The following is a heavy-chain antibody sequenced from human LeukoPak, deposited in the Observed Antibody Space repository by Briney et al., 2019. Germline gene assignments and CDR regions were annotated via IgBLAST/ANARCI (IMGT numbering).Heavy chain of an antibody. J-gene: IGHJ6*03. CDR2: IIPIFGTA. Sequence: SVKVSCKASGGTFNSYAINWVRQAPGQGLEWMGGIIPIFGTAHYAQKFQGRVTITADESTSTAYMQLSSLRSEDTAVYYCARDSVEAASHSHYYYMDVWGKGTTVTISS. CDR3: ARDSVEAASHSHYYYMDV. D-gene: IGHD6-13*01. V-gene: IGHV1-69*13. CDR1: GGTFNSYA.